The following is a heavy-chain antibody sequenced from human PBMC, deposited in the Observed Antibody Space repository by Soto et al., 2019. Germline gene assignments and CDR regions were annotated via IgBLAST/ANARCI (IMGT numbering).Heavy chain of an antibody. CDR2: IRSKAYGGTT. V-gene: IGHV3-49*03. J-gene: IGHJ6*02. CDR3: TRSSQGRRLDGYYYYYGMDV. D-gene: IGHD2-2*01. Sequence: GGSLRLSCTASGFTFGDYAMSWFRQAPGKGLEWVGFIRSKAYGGTTEYAASVKGRFTISRDDSKSIAYLQMNSLKTEDTAVYYCTRSSQGRRLDGYYYYYGMDVWGQGTTVTVSS. CDR1: GFTFGDYA.